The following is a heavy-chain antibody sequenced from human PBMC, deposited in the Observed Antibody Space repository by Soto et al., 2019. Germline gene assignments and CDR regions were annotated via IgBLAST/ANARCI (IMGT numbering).Heavy chain of an antibody. CDR3: ARPDFGDYWYFDL. D-gene: IGHD4-17*01. Sequence: QDQLVQSGAEVKKPGSSVKVSCKASGGTFISHTFSWVRQAPAQGLEWMGRIIPTLGTATYAQMFEGRVTMTADESATTVYMELNSLRSADTAVYYCARPDFGDYWYFDLWGRGTLVTVSS. CDR2: IIPTLGTA. CDR1: GGTFISHT. J-gene: IGHJ2*01. V-gene: IGHV1-69*08.